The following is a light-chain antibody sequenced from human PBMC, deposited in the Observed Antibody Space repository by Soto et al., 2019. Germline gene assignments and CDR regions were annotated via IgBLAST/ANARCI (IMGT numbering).Light chain of an antibody. CDR2: AAS. CDR3: QQLNSYPVT. V-gene: IGKV1-9*01. J-gene: IGKJ1*01. CDR1: QGISSY. Sequence: DIQLTQSPSFLSASVGDRVTITCRASQGISSYLAWYQQKPGKAPKLLIYAASTLQSGVPSRFSGSGSGTEVTLTISSLQPEDFATYCCQQLNSYPVTFGPGTKVEIK.